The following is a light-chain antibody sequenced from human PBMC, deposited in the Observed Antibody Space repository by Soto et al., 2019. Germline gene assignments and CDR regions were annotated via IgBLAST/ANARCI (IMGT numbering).Light chain of an antibody. V-gene: IGLV1-40*01. CDR2: GNT. Sequence: QSVLAQPRSVCGAPGQRVTRSCTGSTPHLGPCYDVQWSQQLLGPAPKLLIYGNTNRPSGGPDRFAGSKSGTSASLAIAGLQAEDEADYHCQSYDSSLSRYVFGTGRNVTI. J-gene: IGLJ1*01. CDR1: TPHLGPCYD. CDR3: QSYDSSLSRYV.